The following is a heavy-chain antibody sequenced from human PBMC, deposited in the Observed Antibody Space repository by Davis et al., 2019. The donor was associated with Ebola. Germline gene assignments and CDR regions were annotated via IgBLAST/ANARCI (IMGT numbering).Heavy chain of an antibody. CDR2: IGSGVDGYKV. D-gene: IGHD2-21*02. Sequence: GESLKISCATSGLTFNSYTMSWVRQAPGKGLEWVSSIGSGVDGYKVYYADSVKGRFTISRDNARHSLYLQMNSLRSEDTAVYYCASWGHIVPVTPTEFDDWGQGTLVTVSS. CDR1: GLTFNSYT. J-gene: IGHJ4*02. V-gene: IGHV3-21*06. CDR3: ASWGHIVPVTPTEFDD.